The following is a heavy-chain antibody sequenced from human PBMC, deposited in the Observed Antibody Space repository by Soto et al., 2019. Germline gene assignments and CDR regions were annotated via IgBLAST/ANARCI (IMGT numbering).Heavy chain of an antibody. CDR2: IYYSGST. CDR3: ARFKFGGITIFGVVTHFDY. D-gene: IGHD3-3*01. V-gene: IGHV4-30-4*01. J-gene: IGHJ4*02. Sequence: SETLSLTCTVSGGSISRGDYYWSWIRQPPGKGLEWIGYIYYSGSTYYNPSLKSRVTISVDTSKNQFSLKLSSVTAADTAVYYCARFKFGGITIFGVVTHFDYWGQGTLVTVSS. CDR1: GGSISRGDYY.